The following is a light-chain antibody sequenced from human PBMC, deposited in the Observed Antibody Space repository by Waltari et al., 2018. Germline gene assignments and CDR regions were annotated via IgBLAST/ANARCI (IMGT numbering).Light chain of an antibody. CDR1: QSISTA. CDR2: AAS. J-gene: IGKJ4*01. CDR3: HQSYKAPQT. Sequence: DIQMTQSPSSLSASVGDRVTITCRASQSISTALSWYLQKPGTAPKLLIYAASLLQDGVPSRFRGSGSGTDFTLTISNLQPEDFATYFCHQSYKAPQTFGGGTRLEIK. V-gene: IGKV1-39*01.